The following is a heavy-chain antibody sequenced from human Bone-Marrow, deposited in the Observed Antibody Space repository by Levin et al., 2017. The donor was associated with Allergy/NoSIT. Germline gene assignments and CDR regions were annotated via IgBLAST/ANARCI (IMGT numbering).Heavy chain of an antibody. CDR3: ARGAAPEALLFWFDP. V-gene: IGHV3-64*02. J-gene: IGHJ5*02. CDR1: GFTLSNHA. D-gene: IGHD6-13*01. Sequence: SCVADGFTLSNHAMHWVRQAPGKGLEYVSALSSDGETTFYADSVKGRFTISRDTSKNTLYLQVGSLRVEDMAVYYCARGAAPEALLFWFDPWGQGIPVIVSS. CDR2: LSSDGETT.